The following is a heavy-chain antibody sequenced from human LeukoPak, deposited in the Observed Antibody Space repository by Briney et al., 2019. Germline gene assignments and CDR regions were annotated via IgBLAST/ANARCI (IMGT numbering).Heavy chain of an antibody. V-gene: IGHV4-4*07. CDR1: GGSISSYY. Sequence: SETLSLTCTVSGGSISSYYWSWIRQPAGKGLEWIGRIYTSGSTNYNPSLKSRVTMSVDTSKNQFSLKLSSVTAADTAVYYCARERGPTCNNDCLFDPWGQGTLVTVSS. CDR2: IYTSGST. CDR3: ARERGPTCNNDCLFDP. D-gene: IGHD2-8*01. J-gene: IGHJ5*02.